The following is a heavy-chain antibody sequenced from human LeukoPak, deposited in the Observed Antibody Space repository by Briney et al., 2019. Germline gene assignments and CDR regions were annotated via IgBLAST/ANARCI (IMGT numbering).Heavy chain of an antibody. V-gene: IGHV3-9*01. J-gene: IGHJ6*02. CDR2: ISWNSGSI. Sequence: GGSLRLSCAASGFTFDDYAMHWVRQAPGKGLEWVSGISWNSGSIGYADSVKGRFTISRDNAKNSLYLQMNSQRAEDTALYYCAKDRVRGYYYGMDVWGQGTTVTVSS. D-gene: IGHD3-10*01. CDR1: GFTFDDYA. CDR3: AKDRVRGYYYGMDV.